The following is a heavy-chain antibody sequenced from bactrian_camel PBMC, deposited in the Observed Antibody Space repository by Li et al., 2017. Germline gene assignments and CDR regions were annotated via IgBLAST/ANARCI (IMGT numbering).Heavy chain of an antibody. CDR1: GHSRGSNC. Sequence: HVQLVESGGRLVQPGGSLRLSCKLTGHSRGSNCVGWFRLPPGRAPAEREGIAAIRKSGGETWYHDSVKGRFTLSQVNDKNEVILQMDGLKPEDTAMYYCAASGTYARYPLQEGEYKFWGQGTQVTVS. V-gene: IGHV3-3*01. CDR3: AASGTYARYPLQEGEYKF. D-gene: IGHD1*01. J-gene: IGHJ4*01. CDR2: IRKSGGET.